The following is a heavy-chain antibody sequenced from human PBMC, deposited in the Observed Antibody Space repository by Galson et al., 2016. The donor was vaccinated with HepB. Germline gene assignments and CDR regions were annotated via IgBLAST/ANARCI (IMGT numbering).Heavy chain of an antibody. D-gene: IGHD3-10*01. Sequence: SLRLSCAASGFTFSDHYMEWVRQAPGKGLEWVARSKNKARSYTTEYAASAKGRFAISRDDSKKSLYLQMNSLKTEDTAVYYCARSYYYKSGSVGDFDIWGQGTMVTVSS. CDR1: GFTFSDHY. V-gene: IGHV3-72*01. J-gene: IGHJ3*02. CDR3: ARSYYYKSGSVGDFDI. CDR2: SKNKARSYTT.